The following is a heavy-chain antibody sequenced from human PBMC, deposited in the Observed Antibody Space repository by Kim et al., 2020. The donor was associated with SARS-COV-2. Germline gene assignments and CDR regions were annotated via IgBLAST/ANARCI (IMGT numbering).Heavy chain of an antibody. Sequence: GGSLRLSCAASGFTFSSYEMNWVRQAPGKGLEWVSYISSSGSTIYYADSVKGRFTISRDNAKNSLYLQMNSLRAEDTAVYYCARDGFGGWYAVDYWGQGTLVTVSS. J-gene: IGHJ4*02. D-gene: IGHD6-19*01. CDR2: ISSSGSTI. CDR1: GFTFSSYE. CDR3: ARDGFGGWYAVDY. V-gene: IGHV3-48*03.